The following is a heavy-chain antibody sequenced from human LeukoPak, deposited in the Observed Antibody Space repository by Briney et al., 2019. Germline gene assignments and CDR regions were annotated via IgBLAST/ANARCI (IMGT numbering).Heavy chain of an antibody. CDR2: INPNSGGT. CDR3: ARGYGSGSSYAFHI. J-gene: IGHJ3*02. CDR1: GDTFIDYY. V-gene: IGHV1-2*04. D-gene: IGHD3-10*01. Sequence: ASAKVSCKASGDTFIDYYMYWVRQAPGQGLEWMGWINPNSGGTKYAQKFQGWVTMTRDTSISTAYMELSRLRSDDTAVYYCARGYGSGSSYAFHIWGQGTMVTVSS.